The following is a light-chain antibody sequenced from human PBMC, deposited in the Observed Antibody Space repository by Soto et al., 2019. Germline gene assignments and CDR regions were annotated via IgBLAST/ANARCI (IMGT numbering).Light chain of an antibody. J-gene: IGKJ4*01. Sequence: DIQMTQSPSTLSASVGDRVTITCRASQSISSWLAWYQQKPGKAPKLLIYDASSLESGVPSRFSGSGSGTDFTLTISSLQPEDVATYYCQKYNSALLTFGGGTKVDNK. CDR2: DAS. CDR1: QSISSW. V-gene: IGKV1-5*01. CDR3: QKYNSALLT.